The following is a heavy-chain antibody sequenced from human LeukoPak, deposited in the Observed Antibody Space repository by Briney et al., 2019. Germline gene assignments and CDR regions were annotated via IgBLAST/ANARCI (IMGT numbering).Heavy chain of an antibody. V-gene: IGHV3-48*04. CDR2: ISSSGSTK. CDR3: ARVEGFIDY. Sequence: PGGSLRLSCAASGLTFSGYWMNWVRQAPGKGLEWVSYISSSGSTKYYADSVKGRFTISRDNAKNSLYLQMISLRAEDTALYYCARVEGFIDYWGQGTLVTASS. D-gene: IGHD3-16*02. CDR1: GLTFSGYW. J-gene: IGHJ4*02.